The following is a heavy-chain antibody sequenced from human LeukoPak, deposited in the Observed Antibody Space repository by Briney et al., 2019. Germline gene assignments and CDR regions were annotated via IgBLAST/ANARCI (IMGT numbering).Heavy chain of an antibody. CDR2: INPSGGST. D-gene: IGHD2-2*02. Sequence: GASVKVSCKASGYTFTSYYMHWVRQAPGQGLEWMGIINPSGGSTSYAQKFQGRVTITRDTSISTAYMELSSLRSEDTAVYYCARGGYCSSTSCYMRSPFDPWGQGTLVTVSS. CDR1: GYTFTSYY. J-gene: IGHJ5*02. V-gene: IGHV1-46*01. CDR3: ARGGYCSSTSCYMRSPFDP.